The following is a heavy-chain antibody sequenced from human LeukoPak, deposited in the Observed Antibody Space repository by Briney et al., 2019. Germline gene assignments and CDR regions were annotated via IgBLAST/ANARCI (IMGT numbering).Heavy chain of an antibody. CDR1: GYSFTSYW. Sequence: PGESLNISCKGSGYSFTSYWIGWVRQMPGKGLEWMGIIYPGDSDTRYSPSFQGQVTISADKSISTAYLQWSSLKASDTAMYYCARQAPYYDFWSGYTDRANNWFDPWGQGTLVTVSS. V-gene: IGHV5-51*01. CDR3: ARQAPYYDFWSGYTDRANNWFDP. CDR2: IYPGDSDT. J-gene: IGHJ5*02. D-gene: IGHD3-3*01.